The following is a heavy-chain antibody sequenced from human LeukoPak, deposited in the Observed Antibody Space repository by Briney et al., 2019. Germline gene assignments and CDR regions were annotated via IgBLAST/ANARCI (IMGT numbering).Heavy chain of an antibody. Sequence: SETLSLTCTVSGGSISSSTYYWGWIRQPPGKGLEWIGNIYNSGNTYYSPSLKSRVTISVDTSKNQFSLKLSSVTAADTAVYYCARDIPFDIWGQGTMVTVSS. CDR3: ARDIPFDI. V-gene: IGHV4-39*07. J-gene: IGHJ3*02. CDR1: GGSISSSTYY. CDR2: IYNSGNT.